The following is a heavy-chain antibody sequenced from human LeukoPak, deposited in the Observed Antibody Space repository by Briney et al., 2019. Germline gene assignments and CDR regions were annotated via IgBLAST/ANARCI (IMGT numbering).Heavy chain of an antibody. J-gene: IGHJ5*02. V-gene: IGHV1-24*01. CDR2: FDPEDGET. CDR1: GYTLTELS. CDR3: ATGKRYFISDWFDP. D-gene: IGHD2-21*01. Sequence: ASVKVSCKVSGYTLTELSMHWVRQAPGKGLEWMGGFDPEDGETIYAQKFQGRVTMTEDTSTDTAYMELSSLRSEDTAVYYCATGKRYFISDWFDPWGQGTLVTVSS.